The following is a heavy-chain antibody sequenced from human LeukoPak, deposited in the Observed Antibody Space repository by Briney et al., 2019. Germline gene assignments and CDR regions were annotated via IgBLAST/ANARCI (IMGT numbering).Heavy chain of an antibody. J-gene: IGHJ4*02. Sequence: GASVKASCKASGYTFTSYDINWVRQATGQGLEWMGWMNPNSGNTGYAQKFQGRVTITRNTSISTAYMELSSLRSEDTAVYYCARGRAGRWLQLKLDYWGQGTLVTVSS. CDR2: MNPNSGNT. CDR1: GYTFTSYD. D-gene: IGHD5-24*01. CDR3: ARGRAGRWLQLKLDY. V-gene: IGHV1-8*03.